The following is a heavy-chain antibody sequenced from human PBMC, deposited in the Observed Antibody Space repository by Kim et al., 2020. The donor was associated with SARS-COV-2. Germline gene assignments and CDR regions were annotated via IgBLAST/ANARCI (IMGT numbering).Heavy chain of an antibody. D-gene: IGHD6-6*01. CDR2: ISYDGSNK. CDR1: GFTFSSYA. V-gene: IGHV3-30-3*01. CDR3: ARNSHAGEQLVHLYYYYYYMDV. J-gene: IGHJ6*03. Sequence: GGSLRLSCAASGFTFSSYAMHWVRQAPGKGLEWVAVISYDGSNKYYADSVKGRFTISRDNSKNTLYLQMNSLRAEDTAVYYCARNSHAGEQLVHLYYYYYYMDVWGKGTTVTVSS.